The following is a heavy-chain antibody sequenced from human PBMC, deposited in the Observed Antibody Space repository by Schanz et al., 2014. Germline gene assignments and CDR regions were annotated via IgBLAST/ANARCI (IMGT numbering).Heavy chain of an antibody. J-gene: IGHJ4*02. Sequence: EVQLLESGGGLVQPGGSLRLSCAVSGFTFSSYAMSWVRQAPGKGLEWVSTISGGGGGYRPYADSVKGRFTISRDNAKNALYLQMNSLRAEDTAVYYCAKERIAAAWTFDYWGQGTLVTVSS. D-gene: IGHD6-13*01. CDR1: GFTFSSYA. V-gene: IGHV3-23*01. CDR2: ISGGGGGYR. CDR3: AKERIAAAWTFDY.